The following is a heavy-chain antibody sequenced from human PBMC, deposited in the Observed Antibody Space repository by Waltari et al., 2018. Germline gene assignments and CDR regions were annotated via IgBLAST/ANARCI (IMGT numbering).Heavy chain of an antibody. D-gene: IGHD2-2*01. CDR1: GFTFRSYG. V-gene: IGHV3-30*18. Sequence: QVQLVESGGGVVQPGRSLRLSCAASGFTFRSYGMHWVRQPPGQGLEWVAVMSYDGSNKYYADSVKGRFTISRDNSKNTLYLQMNSLRAEDTAVYYCAKGGIVVVPAADYWGQGTLVTVSS. J-gene: IGHJ4*02. CDR3: AKGGIVVVPAADY. CDR2: MSYDGSNK.